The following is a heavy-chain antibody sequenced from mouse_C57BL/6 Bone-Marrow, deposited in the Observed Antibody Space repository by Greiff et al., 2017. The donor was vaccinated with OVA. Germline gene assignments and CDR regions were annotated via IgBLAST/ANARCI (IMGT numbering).Heavy chain of an antibody. Sequence: VQLQQSGAELARPGASVKLSCKASGYTFTSYGISWVKQRTGQGLEWIGEIYPRSGNTYYNAKFKGKATLTADKSSSTAYMELRSLTSDDSAVYCCARWDYDLYYYAMDYWGQGTSVTVSS. J-gene: IGHJ4*01. D-gene: IGHD2-4*01. CDR3: ARWDYDLYYYAMDY. CDR1: GYTFTSYG. V-gene: IGHV1-81*01. CDR2: IYPRSGNT.